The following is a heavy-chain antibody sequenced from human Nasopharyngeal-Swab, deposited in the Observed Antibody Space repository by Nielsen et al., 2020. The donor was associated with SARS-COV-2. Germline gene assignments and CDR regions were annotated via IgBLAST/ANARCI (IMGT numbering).Heavy chain of an antibody. J-gene: IGHJ4*02. V-gene: IGHV3-9*01. CDR2: ISWNSGSI. CDR3: AKGDGLGATTASFDY. CDR1: GFTFDDYA. D-gene: IGHD5-24*01. Sequence: SLKIPCAASGFTFDDYAMHWVRQAPGKGLEWVSGISWNSGSIGYADSVKGRFTIFRDNAKNSLYPQMNSLRAEDTALYYCAKGDGLGATTASFDYWGQGTLVTVSS.